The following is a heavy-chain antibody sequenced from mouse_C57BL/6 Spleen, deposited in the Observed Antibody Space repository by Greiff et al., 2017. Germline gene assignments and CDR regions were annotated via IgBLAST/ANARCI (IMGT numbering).Heavy chain of an antibody. CDR2: IHPNSGST. CDR1: GYTFTSYW. Sequence: QVQLQQPGAELVKPGASVKLSCKASGYTFTSYWMPWVKQRPGQGLEWIGMIHPNSGSTNYNEKFKSKATLTVDKSSSTAYMQLSSLTSEDSAVYYCARGGYSYYFDYWGQGTTLTVSS. J-gene: IGHJ2*01. V-gene: IGHV1-64*01. CDR3: ARGGYSYYFDY. D-gene: IGHD2-3*01.